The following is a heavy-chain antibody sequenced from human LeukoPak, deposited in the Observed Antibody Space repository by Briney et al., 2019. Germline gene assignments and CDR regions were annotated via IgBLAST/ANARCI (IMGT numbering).Heavy chain of an antibody. V-gene: IGHV6-1*01. J-gene: IGHJ4*02. CDR3: ARMYNISWYYYFGD. Sequence: SQTLSLTCAISGDSVYSNSAAWSWIRQSPSRGLEWLGRTYYRSKWYYDYAVSVKSRITINPDTSKNQFSLQLNSVTPEDTAMYYCARMYNISWYYYFGDWGQGTLVTVSS. CDR1: GDSVYSNSAA. D-gene: IGHD6-13*01. CDR2: TYYRSKWYY.